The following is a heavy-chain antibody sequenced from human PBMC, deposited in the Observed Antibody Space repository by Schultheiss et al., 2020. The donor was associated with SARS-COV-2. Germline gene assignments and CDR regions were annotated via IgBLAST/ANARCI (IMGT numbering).Heavy chain of an antibody. Sequence: GGSLRLSCAASGFTFSSYWMSWVRQAPGKGLEWVSVIYSGGSTYYADSVKGRLTISRDNSKNTLYLQMNSLRAEDTAVYYCARGWYSSSWFDYWGQGTLVTVSS. D-gene: IGHD6-13*01. CDR2: IYSGGST. CDR3: ARGWYSSSWFDY. CDR1: GFTFSSYW. V-gene: IGHV3-66*01. J-gene: IGHJ4*02.